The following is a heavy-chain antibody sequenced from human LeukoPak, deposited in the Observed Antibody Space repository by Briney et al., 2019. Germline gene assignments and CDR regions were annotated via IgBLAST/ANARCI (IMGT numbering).Heavy chain of an antibody. Sequence: GGSLRLSCVTSGFTFRDHYMSWVRQAPGKGLEWVSSISSSSSYIYYADSVKGRFTISRDNAKNSLYLQMNSLRAEDTAVYYCARDPHYYDSSHINWFDPWGQGTLVTVSS. D-gene: IGHD3-22*01. J-gene: IGHJ5*02. V-gene: IGHV3-21*01. CDR1: GFTFRDHY. CDR2: ISSSSSYI. CDR3: ARDPHYYDSSHINWFDP.